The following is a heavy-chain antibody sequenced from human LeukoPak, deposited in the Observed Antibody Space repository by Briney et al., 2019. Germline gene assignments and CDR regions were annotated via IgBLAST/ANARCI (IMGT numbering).Heavy chain of an antibody. V-gene: IGHV4-31*03. D-gene: IGHD3-10*01. J-gene: IGHJ4*02. Sequence: SETLSLTCTVSGASIRTSEDHWTWIRQHPGKGLEWIGYTSNSDYPDSNPSLKSRVTISLDTSKNQFSLKLRSVTAADTAVYYCAREPTQPLRFGEFHPFDNWGQGTLVTVSS. CDR1: GASIRTSEDH. CDR3: AREPTQPLRFGEFHPFDN. CDR2: TSNSDYP.